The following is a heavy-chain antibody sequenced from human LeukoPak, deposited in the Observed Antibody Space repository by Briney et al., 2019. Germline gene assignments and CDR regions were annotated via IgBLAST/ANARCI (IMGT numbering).Heavy chain of an antibody. CDR3: AREGSGWYYFDY. CDR2: INSDGSST. CDR1: GFTFSSYW. D-gene: IGHD6-19*01. Sequence: GGSLRLSCAASGFTFSSYWMHWVRQAPGKGLVWVSRINSDGSSTSYADSVKGRFTISRDNAKNTLYLQMNSLRAEDRAVYYCAREGSGWYYFDYWGQGTLVTVSS. J-gene: IGHJ4*02. V-gene: IGHV3-74*01.